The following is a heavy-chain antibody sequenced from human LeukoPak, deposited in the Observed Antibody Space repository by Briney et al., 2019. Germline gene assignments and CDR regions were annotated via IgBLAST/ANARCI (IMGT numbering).Heavy chain of an antibody. J-gene: IGHJ4*02. CDR3: VRGYCGDKICKFFPY. CDR2: MSNSGGS. D-gene: IGHD2-21*01. Sequence: SETLSLTCTVSYGSVSNYYWSWIRQTPEKGLEWIGYMSNSGGSDYGPSLKSRVAMSVDMSKNQFSLKMSYVTAADTGVYYCVRGYCGDKICKFFPYGGQGPLVTVSS. CDR1: YGSVSNYY. V-gene: IGHV4-59*02.